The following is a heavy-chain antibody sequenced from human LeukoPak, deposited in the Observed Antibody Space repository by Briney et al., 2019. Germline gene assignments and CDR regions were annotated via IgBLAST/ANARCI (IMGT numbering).Heavy chain of an antibody. J-gene: IGHJ4*02. V-gene: IGHV1-18*03. CDR1: GYTFTSYG. CDR2: ISANNGNT. D-gene: IGHD3-22*01. Sequence: GASVKVSCKASGYTFTSYGISWVRQAPGQGLEWMGWISANNGNTNYAEKLQGRVTMTTDTSTRTVYMELRSLRSGDMAVYYCARGYYDGSGYYVYWGQGTLVTVSS. CDR3: ARGYYDGSGYYVY.